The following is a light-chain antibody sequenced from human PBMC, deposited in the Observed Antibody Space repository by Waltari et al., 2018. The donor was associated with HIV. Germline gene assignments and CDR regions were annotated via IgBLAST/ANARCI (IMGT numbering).Light chain of an antibody. J-gene: IGLJ3*02. V-gene: IGLV1-40*01. CDR3: QSYDSSLSVWV. CDR1: SSTIWAGYD. Sequence: QSVLTQPPSVSGATGQRVPLPCTGRSSTIWAGYDVHWYQQLPGTAPKPLIHGNSNRPSGVPDRFSGSKSGTSASLAITGLLAEDEADYYCQSYDSSLSVWVFGGGTKLTVL. CDR2: GNS.